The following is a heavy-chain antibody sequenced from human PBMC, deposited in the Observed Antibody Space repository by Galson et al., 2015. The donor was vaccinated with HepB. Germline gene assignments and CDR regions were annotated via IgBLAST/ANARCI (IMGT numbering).Heavy chain of an antibody. J-gene: IGHJ6*02. CDR2: INPDGSEE. CDR3: ARRISLVRGIITRPDYEYGSDV. V-gene: IGHV3-7*03. Sequence: SLRLSCAGSEFTFSSYWMNWVRQAPGKGLEWVAHINPDGSEEYYAASLKGRFTISRDNAKNSLYLQMDSLRAQDTAVCYCARRISLVRGIITRPDYEYGSDVWGQGTTVNVAS. CDR1: EFTFSSYW. D-gene: IGHD3-10*01.